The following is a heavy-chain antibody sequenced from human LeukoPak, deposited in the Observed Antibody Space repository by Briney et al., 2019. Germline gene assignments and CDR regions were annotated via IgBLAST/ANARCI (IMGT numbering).Heavy chain of an antibody. Sequence: GGSLRLSCVASGFTFSNHGMSWVRQDPGKGLEWVSSISANSVYTYYAASVKGRFTISRDNSKNTLFLQMNNMGAKDTAIYFCAKIGVTGSWFFDLWGRGTLLSVSS. D-gene: IGHD3-3*01. J-gene: IGHJ2*01. CDR2: ISANSVYT. V-gene: IGHV3-23*01. CDR3: AKIGVTGSWFFDL. CDR1: GFTFSNHG.